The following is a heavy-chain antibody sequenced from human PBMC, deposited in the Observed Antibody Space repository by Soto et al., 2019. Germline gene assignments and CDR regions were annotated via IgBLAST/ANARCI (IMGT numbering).Heavy chain of an antibody. D-gene: IGHD6-13*01. CDR1: GYTFTGYY. CDR2: INPNSGGT. CDR3: AREDRSSWYYSLDY. V-gene: IGHV1-2*04. Sequence: QVQLVQSGAEVKKPGASVKVSCKASGYTFTGYYMHWVRQAPGQGLEWMGWINPNSGGTNYAQKFQGWVTMTRATAISTASVELSRVRSDDTAVYYCAREDRSSWYYSLDYGGQGPMVTVSS. J-gene: IGHJ4*02.